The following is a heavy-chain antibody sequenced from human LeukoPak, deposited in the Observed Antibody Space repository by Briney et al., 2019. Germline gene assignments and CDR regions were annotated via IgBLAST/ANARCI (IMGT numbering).Heavy chain of an antibody. J-gene: IGHJ6*03. CDR3: ARSLYCSSTSCYGYVDYMDV. Sequence: GESLRLSCAASGFTFSSYAMHWVRQAPGKGLEYVSAISSNGGSTYYANSVKGRFTISRDNSKNTLYLQMGSLRAEDMAVYYCARSLYCSSTSCYGYVDYMDVWGKGTTVTISS. V-gene: IGHV3-64*01. D-gene: IGHD2-2*01. CDR2: ISSNGGST. CDR1: GFTFSSYA.